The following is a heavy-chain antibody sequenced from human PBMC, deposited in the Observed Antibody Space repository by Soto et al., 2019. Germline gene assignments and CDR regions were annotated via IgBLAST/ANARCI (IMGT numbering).Heavy chain of an antibody. V-gene: IGHV3-30*18. D-gene: IGHD1-7*01. J-gene: IGHJ4*02. CDR2: ISYDGSNK. Sequence: GGSLRHSCAASGFTFGSCGMHWGRQAPGKGLEWGAVISYDGSNKYYADSVKGRFTISRDNSKNTLYLQMNSLRAEDTAVYYCAKSGGTTSPFDYWGQGT. CDR1: GFTFGSCG. CDR3: AKSGGTTSPFDY.